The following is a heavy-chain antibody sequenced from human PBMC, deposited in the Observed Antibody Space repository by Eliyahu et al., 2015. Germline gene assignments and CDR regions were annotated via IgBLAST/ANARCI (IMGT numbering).Heavy chain of an antibody. CDR1: GYSXSXGYY. D-gene: IGHD5-12*01. V-gene: IGHV4-38-2*02. J-gene: IGHJ4*02. CDR3: ARGCPTCGYTGYXTFDL. CDR2: FYXRGXX. Sequence: QVQLQESGPGLVKLSETLSXPCTVSGYSXSXGYYWGWIRQPPGXGLEYIGNFYXRGXXYYNPSLKSRVTISVDRSKNQFSLNLNSVTAADTAVYYCARGCPTCGYTGYXTFDLWGQGTLVTVSS.